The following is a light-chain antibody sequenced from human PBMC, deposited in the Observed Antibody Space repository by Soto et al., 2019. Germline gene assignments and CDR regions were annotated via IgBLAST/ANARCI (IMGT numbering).Light chain of an antibody. CDR3: QQYGSSTVT. Sequence: EIVLTQSPGTLSLSPGERATLSCRASQSLSSSYLVWYQQKPGQAPRLLIYGASNRATGIPDRFSGSGSGTDFTLTISRLETEDFAVYYCQQYGSSTVTFGQGTKVDIK. V-gene: IGKV3-20*01. CDR1: QSLSSSY. CDR2: GAS. J-gene: IGKJ1*01.